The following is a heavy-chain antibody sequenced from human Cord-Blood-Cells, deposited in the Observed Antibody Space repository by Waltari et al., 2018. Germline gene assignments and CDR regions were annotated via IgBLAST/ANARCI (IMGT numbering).Heavy chain of an antibody. CDR1: GFTFLSYG. D-gene: IGHD2-21*01. J-gene: IGHJ4*02. V-gene: IGHV3-30*03. CDR3: ATLYSTTLDYVDY. CDR2: ISYYGSNE. Sequence: QVLLVASGGGVVQPGRSLGLSCAAVGFTFLSYGMPCVPQAPGKGLEWVAVISYYGSNEDYADSVKGRFAISRDNSKNTLYLQINSLRAEDTAVYYCATLYSTTLDYVDYWGQGILVTVSS.